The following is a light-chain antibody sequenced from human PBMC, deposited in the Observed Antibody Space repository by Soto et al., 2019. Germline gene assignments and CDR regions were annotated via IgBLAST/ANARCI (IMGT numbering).Light chain of an antibody. CDR2: GAS. Sequence: IVMTQSPVTLSVSPGERATLSCRASQSVSTNLAWYQHKPGQAPRLLIHGASTRATGIPARFSGSGSGTEFTLTISNLQSEDFAVYYCQQYNNWPPWTFGQGSKVEIK. V-gene: IGKV3-15*01. J-gene: IGKJ1*01. CDR1: QSVSTN. CDR3: QQYNNWPPWT.